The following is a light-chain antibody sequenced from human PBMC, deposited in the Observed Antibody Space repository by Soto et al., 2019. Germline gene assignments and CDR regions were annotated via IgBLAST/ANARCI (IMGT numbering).Light chain of an antibody. Sequence: QSVLTQPPSASGTPGQRVTISCSGSSSNIGSNPVHWYQQFPGTAPKVLIYSNYQRPSGVPDRFSGSRSGTSASLAISGLQSEDEADYYCAAGDDSLSDLLFGGGTKLTVL. CDR2: SNY. CDR3: AAGDDSLSDLL. J-gene: IGLJ2*01. CDR1: SSNIGSNP. V-gene: IGLV1-44*01.